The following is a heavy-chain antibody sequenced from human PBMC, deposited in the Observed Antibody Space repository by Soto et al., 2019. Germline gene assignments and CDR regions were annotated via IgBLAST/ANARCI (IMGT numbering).Heavy chain of an antibody. CDR3: ARDPHGFGELLYHDYYYYGMDV. D-gene: IGHD3-10*01. J-gene: IGHJ6*02. Sequence: QVQLVQSGAEVKKPGASVKVSCKASGYTFTSYGISWVRQAPGQGLEWMGWISAYNGNTNYAQKLQGRVTMTTDTATSTAYMELRSLRSDDTAVYYCARDPHGFGELLYHDYYYYGMDVWVQGTTVTVSS. V-gene: IGHV1-18*01. CDR1: GYTFTSYG. CDR2: ISAYNGNT.